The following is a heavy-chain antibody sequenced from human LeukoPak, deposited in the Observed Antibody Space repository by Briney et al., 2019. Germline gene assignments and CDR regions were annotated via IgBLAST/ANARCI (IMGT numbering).Heavy chain of an antibody. CDR1: GFTFSSYE. Sequence: GGSLRLSCAASGFTFSSYEMNWVRQAPGKGLEGGSYISSSGSTIYYADSVQGRFTISRDNAKKSLYLQMNSLRGEDTAVYYCARGWGDPAYCGGDCYSGGGFDYWGQGTLVTVSS. D-gene: IGHD2-21*02. CDR3: ARGWGDPAYCGGDCYSGGGFDY. CDR2: ISSSGSTI. J-gene: IGHJ4*02. V-gene: IGHV3-48*03.